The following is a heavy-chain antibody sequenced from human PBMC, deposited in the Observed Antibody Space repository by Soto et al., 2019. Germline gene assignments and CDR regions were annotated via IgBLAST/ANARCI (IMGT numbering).Heavy chain of an antibody. V-gene: IGHV3-23*01. CDR3: AKSLSRSNWYLVDY. J-gene: IGHJ4*02. CDR2: IIGSGGST. D-gene: IGHD6-13*01. CDR1: GFTFSSYA. Sequence: EVQLLESGGGLVQPGGSLRVSCAASGFTFSSYAMSWVRQAPGKGLEWVSGIIGSGGSTYYAASVKGRFTISRDNSKNTLYMQMNSLRAEDTAVDYCAKSLSRSNWYLVDYWGQGTLVTVSS.